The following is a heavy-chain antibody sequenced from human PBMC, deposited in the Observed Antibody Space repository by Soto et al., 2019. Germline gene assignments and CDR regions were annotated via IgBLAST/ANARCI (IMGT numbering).Heavy chain of an antibody. D-gene: IGHD3-22*01. V-gene: IGHV3-23*01. CDR3: AKDTNYDSSGYDR. CDR1: GFTFSSYA. Sequence: GGSLRLSCAASGFTFSSYAMSWVRQAPGKGLEWVSAISGSGGSTYYADSVKGRFTISRDNSKNTLYLQMNSLRAEDTAVYYSAKDTNYDSSGYDRWGQGTLVTVSS. CDR2: ISGSGGST. J-gene: IGHJ4*02.